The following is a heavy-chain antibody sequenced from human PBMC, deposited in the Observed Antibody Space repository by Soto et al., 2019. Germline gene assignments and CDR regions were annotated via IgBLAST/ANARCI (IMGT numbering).Heavy chain of an antibody. J-gene: IGHJ2*01. V-gene: IGHV3-11*01. D-gene: IGHD2-2*01. CDR3: AREVVPTSIRYWYFDL. Sequence: QVQLVESGGGLVKPGGSLRLSCAASEFTFSDYYMTWVRQAPGKGLEWISYIGTGGSTIYYADSVKGRFTISRDNAKNSLYLQMNSLRAEDTAVYYCAREVVPTSIRYWYFDLWGRGTLVTVSS. CDR2: IGTGGSTI. CDR1: EFTFSDYY.